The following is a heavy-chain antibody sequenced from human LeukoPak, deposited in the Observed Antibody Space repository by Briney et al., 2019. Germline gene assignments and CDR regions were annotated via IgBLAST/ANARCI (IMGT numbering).Heavy chain of an antibody. CDR2: IYTSGST. D-gene: IGHD3-16*01. Sequence: SETLSLTCAVSGGSISSYYWSWIRQPAGKGLEWIGRIYTSGSTNYNPSLKSRVTMSVDTSKNQFSLKLSSVTAADTAVHYCARVGGDSNWFDPWGQGTLVTVSS. CDR1: GGSISSYY. CDR3: ARVGGDSNWFDP. J-gene: IGHJ5*02. V-gene: IGHV4-4*07.